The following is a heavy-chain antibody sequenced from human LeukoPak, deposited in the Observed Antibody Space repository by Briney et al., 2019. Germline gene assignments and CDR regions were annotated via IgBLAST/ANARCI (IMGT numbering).Heavy chain of an antibody. CDR3: AKDNRGINYDFWSGPPSWFDP. CDR2: ISYDGSNK. CDR1: GFTFSSYG. D-gene: IGHD3-3*01. J-gene: IGHJ5*02. V-gene: IGHV3-30*18. Sequence: PGGSLRLSCAASGFTFSSYGMHWVRQAPGKGLEWVAVISYDGSNKYYADSVKGRFTIARDNSKNTLYLQMNSLRAEDTAVYYCAKDNRGINYDFWSGPPSWFDPWGQGTLVTVSS.